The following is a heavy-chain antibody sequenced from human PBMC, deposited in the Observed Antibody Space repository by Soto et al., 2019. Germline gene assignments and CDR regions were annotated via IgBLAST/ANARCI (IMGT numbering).Heavy chain of an antibody. CDR1: GFTFENYA. D-gene: IGHD3-3*01. V-gene: IGHV3-23*01. Sequence: GGSLRLSCVASGFTFENYAMSWVRQAPGKGLEWVSAISGSGGTTYYSDSVKGRFTISRDNSKNTVYLQMNDLRVEDAAEYFCAKDSWAIFGVPAGEYYAMDAWGQGTTLTVAS. CDR2: ISGSGGTT. CDR3: AKDSWAIFGVPAGEYYAMDA. J-gene: IGHJ6*02.